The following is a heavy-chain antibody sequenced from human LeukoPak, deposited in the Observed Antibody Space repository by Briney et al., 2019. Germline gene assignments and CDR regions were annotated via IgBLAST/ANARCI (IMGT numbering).Heavy chain of an antibody. J-gene: IGHJ5*02. CDR3: ARDPPNTAMVTGFDP. CDR1: GGSFSGYY. Sequence: PSETLSLTCAVYGGSFSGYYWSWIRQPPGKGLEWIGEINHSGSTNYNPSLKSRVTISVDTSKNQFSLKLSSVTAADTAVYYCARDPPNTAMVTGFDPWGQGTLVTVSS. V-gene: IGHV4-34*01. D-gene: IGHD5-18*01. CDR2: INHSGST.